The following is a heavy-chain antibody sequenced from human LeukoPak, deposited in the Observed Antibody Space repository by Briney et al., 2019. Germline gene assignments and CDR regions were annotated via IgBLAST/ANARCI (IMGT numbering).Heavy chain of an antibody. Sequence: SETLSLTCTVSGDSVSSDYLWGWVRQPPGKGLEWIGSMYHSGSTYYNPSLKSRVTISIDTSKNQFSLRLSSVTAADTAVYYCVRRKADSSGYDYVDFWGQGTLVTVSS. CDR3: VRRKADSSGYDYVDF. V-gene: IGHV4-38-2*02. CDR2: MYHSGST. D-gene: IGHD3-22*01. CDR1: GDSVSSDYL. J-gene: IGHJ4*02.